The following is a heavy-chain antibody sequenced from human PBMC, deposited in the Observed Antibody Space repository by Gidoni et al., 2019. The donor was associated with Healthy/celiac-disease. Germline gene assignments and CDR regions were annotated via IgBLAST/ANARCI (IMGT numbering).Heavy chain of an antibody. D-gene: IGHD1-26*01. V-gene: IGHV3-30*18. J-gene: IGHJ5*02. Sequence: QVQLVESGGGVVQPGRSLRLSCAASGFPFSSYGMHWVRQAPGKGLEWVAVISYDGSNKYYADSVKGRFTISRDNSKNTLYLQMNSLRAEDTAVYYCAKAVRWELPNWFDPWGQGTLVTVS. CDR2: ISYDGSNK. CDR1: GFPFSSYG. CDR3: AKAVRWELPNWFDP.